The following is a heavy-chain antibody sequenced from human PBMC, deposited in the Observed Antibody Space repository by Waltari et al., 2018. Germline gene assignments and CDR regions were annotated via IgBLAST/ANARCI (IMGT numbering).Heavy chain of an antibody. CDR3: ARHLYSIDYLELGN. Sequence: EVHLLESGGGLAQPGGSLRLSCAASGFNFISYAMSWVRQAPGKGLEWVSGISDSGVITKYADSVKGRFTVSRDNSKNTVLLQLNSLRAEDTAIYYCARHLYSIDYLELGNWGQGTLVTVSS. J-gene: IGHJ4*02. CDR2: ISDSGVIT. D-gene: IGHD3-22*01. CDR1: GFNFISYA. V-gene: IGHV3-23*01.